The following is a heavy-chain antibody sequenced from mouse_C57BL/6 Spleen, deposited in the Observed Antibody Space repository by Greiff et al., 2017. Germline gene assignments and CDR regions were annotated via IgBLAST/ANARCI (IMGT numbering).Heavy chain of an antibody. D-gene: IGHD2-4*01. CDR1: GFTFSDYG. CDR2: ISSGSSTI. CDR3: ARSDYDREYYYAMDY. J-gene: IGHJ4*01. Sequence: EVQGVESGGGLVKPGGSLKLSCAASGFTFSDYGMHWVRQAPEEGLEWVAYISSGSSTIYYADTVKGRFTISRDNAKNTLFLQMTSLRSEDTAMYYCARSDYDREYYYAMDYWGQGTSVTVSS. V-gene: IGHV5-17*01.